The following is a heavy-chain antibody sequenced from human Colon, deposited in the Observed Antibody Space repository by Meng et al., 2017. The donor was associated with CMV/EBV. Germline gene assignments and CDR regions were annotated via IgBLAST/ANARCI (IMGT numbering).Heavy chain of an antibody. CDR1: GLTISDYY. CDR2: ISNSGTTI. V-gene: IGHV3-11*04. D-gene: IGHD3-10*01. Sequence: SGLTISDYYMNWIRQAPGKGLEWVSYISNSGTTIFYGDSVKGRFTVSRDNAKNSLFLQMNSLRAEDTGVYYCARGYYYGLGSSPRGALWGRGTLVTVSS. CDR3: ARGYYYGLGSSPRGAL. J-gene: IGHJ4*02.